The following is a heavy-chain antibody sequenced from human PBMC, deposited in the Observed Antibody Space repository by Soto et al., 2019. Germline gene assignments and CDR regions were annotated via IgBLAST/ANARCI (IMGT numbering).Heavy chain of an antibody. D-gene: IGHD3-16*01. V-gene: IGHV4-31*03. CDR2: IYYSGST. Sequence: SETLSLTCTVSGGSISSGGYYWSWIRQHPGKGLEWIGYIYYSGSTYYNPSLKSRVTISVDTSKNQFSLKLSSVTAADTAVYYCARVSAGDGHNFDYWGQGTLVTVSS. CDR1: GGSISSGGYY. CDR3: ARVSAGDGHNFDY. J-gene: IGHJ4*02.